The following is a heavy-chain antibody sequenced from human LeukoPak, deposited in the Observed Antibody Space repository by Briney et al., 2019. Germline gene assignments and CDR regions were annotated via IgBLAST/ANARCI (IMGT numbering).Heavy chain of an antibody. CDR2: SRNKANSYTT. D-gene: IGHD2-21*02. CDR3: ARAGLVVVTAKKSDAFDV. Sequence: GGSLRLSCAASGFTFSDHYMDWVRQAPGKALEWVGRSRNKANSYTTEYAASVKGRFTISRDVSKDSLYLQMNSLKTEDTAVYYCARAGLVVVTAKKSDAFDVWGQGTMVTVSS. CDR1: GFTFSDHY. V-gene: IGHV3-72*01. J-gene: IGHJ3*01.